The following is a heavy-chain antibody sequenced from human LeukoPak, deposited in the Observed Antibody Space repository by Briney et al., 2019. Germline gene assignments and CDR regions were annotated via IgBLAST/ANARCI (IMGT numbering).Heavy chain of an antibody. D-gene: IGHD3-3*01. V-gene: IGHV4-59*08. CDR2: IYYSGST. CDR3: ASLHYDFWSGKFDAFDI. Sequence: SETLSLTCTVSGGSISSYYWSWLRQPPGKGLEWIGYIYYSGSTNYNPSLKSRVTISVDTSKNQFSLKLSSVTAADTAVYYCASLHYDFWSGKFDAFDIWGQGTMVTVSS. CDR1: GGSISSYY. J-gene: IGHJ3*02.